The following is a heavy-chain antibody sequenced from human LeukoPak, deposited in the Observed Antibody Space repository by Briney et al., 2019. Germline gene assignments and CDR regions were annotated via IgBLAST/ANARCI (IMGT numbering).Heavy chain of an antibody. Sequence: SETLSLTCAVYGGSFSGYYWSWIRQPPGKGLEWIGYIYYSGSTNYNPSLKSRVTISVDTSKNQFSLKLSSVTAADTAVYYCARSKAHLSTSWYGSWFDPWGQGTLVTVSS. D-gene: IGHD2-2*01. J-gene: IGHJ5*02. CDR3: ARSKAHLSTSWYGSWFDP. V-gene: IGHV4-59*08. CDR1: GGSFSGYY. CDR2: IYYSGST.